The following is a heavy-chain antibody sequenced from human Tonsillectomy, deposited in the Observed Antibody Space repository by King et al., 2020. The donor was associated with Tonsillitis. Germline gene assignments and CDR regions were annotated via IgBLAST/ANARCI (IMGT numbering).Heavy chain of an antibody. Sequence: VQLVESGGGLVQPGGSLRLSCAASGFTFSRYNMNWVGQPPGRGLEWVSYIRSSSSTIYYADSVKGRFTISRDNAKNSLFLQMNSLRAEDTAVYYCAEWFAGVWGQGTTVTVSS. CDR1: GFTFSRYN. V-gene: IGHV3-48*01. CDR2: IRSSSSTI. D-gene: IGHD3-10*01. CDR3: AEWFAGV. J-gene: IGHJ6*02.